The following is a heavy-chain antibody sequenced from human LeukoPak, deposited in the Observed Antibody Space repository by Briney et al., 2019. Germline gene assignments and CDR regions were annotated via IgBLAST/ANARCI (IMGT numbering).Heavy chain of an antibody. CDR2: IYFSGST. Sequence: SETLSLTCTVSGGSISSYYWIWIRQPPRKGLEWIGYIYFSGSTNYNPSLKSRVTISVDTSKNQFSLKLSSVTAADTAVYYCARHYYDSAFDIWGQGTMVTVSS. V-gene: IGHV4-59*08. D-gene: IGHD3-22*01. CDR3: ARHYYDSAFDI. CDR1: GGSISSYY. J-gene: IGHJ3*02.